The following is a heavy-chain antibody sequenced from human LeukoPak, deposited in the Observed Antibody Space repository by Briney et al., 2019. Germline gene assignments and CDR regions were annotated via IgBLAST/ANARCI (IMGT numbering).Heavy chain of an antibody. J-gene: IGHJ3*02. CDR3: ATGSKQWLLPDAFDI. CDR2: IYYSGST. CDR1: GDSINTYY. Sequence: KPSETLSLTCTVSGDSINTYYWSWIRQPPGKGLEWIGYIYYSGSTNYNPSLKSRVTISVDTSKNQFSLKLSSVTAADTAVYYCATGSKQWLLPDAFDIWGQGTMVTVSS. V-gene: IGHV4-59*01. D-gene: IGHD6-19*01.